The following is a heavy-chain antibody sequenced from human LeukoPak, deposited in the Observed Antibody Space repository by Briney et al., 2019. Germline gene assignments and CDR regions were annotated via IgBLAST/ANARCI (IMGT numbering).Heavy chain of an antibody. CDR1: GFTFSNYG. CDR3: AKEGNSGSLYYFDY. CDR2: IRYDGSNK. Sequence: GGSLRLSCAASGFTFSNYGMHWVRQAPGKGLEWVAFIRYDGSNKYYADSVKGRFTIFRDNSKDTLYLQMNSLRAEDTAVYYCAKEGNSGSLYYFDYWGQGTLVTVSS. D-gene: IGHD1-26*01. J-gene: IGHJ4*02. V-gene: IGHV3-30*02.